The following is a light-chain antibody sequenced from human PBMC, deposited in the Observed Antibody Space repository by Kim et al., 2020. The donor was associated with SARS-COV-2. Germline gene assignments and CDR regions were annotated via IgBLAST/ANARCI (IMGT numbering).Light chain of an antibody. Sequence: GKTVTISCTRSSGSIASNYVQWSRQHTGSAPSTVIYEDDQRPSGVPDRFSGSIDSSSNSASLTISGLKTEDEADYYCQSYDSSNVVFGGGTQLTVL. CDR3: QSYDSSNVV. CDR2: EDD. CDR1: SGSIASNY. V-gene: IGLV6-57*03. J-gene: IGLJ3*02.